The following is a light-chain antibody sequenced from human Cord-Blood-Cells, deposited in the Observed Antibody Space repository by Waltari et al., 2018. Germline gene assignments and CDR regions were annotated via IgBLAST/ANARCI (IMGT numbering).Light chain of an antibody. CDR1: QSFLYSSNNKNY. J-gene: IGKJ4*01. CDR2: CAS. V-gene: IGKV4-1*01. Sequence: DIVMTQSPDSLAVYLGERATINCKSSQSFLYSSNNKNYLAWYQQKPGQPPKLLIYCASTRESGVPDRFSGSGSGTDFTLTISSLQAEDVAVYYCQQYYSTPLTFGGGTKVEIK. CDR3: QQYYSTPLT.